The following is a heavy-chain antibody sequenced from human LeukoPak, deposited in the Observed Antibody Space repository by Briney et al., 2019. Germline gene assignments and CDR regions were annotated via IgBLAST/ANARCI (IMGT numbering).Heavy chain of an antibody. J-gene: IGHJ3*02. CDR2: IFYSGGS. V-gene: IGHV4-59*08. Sequence: SETLSLTCTVSGGSISSYYWTGSRQPPGKGLEWIGYIFYSGGSNYNPSLKSRVTISVDTSKNHFSLKLSSVTAADTAVYYCAGLGSTFDMWGQGTMVTVSS. D-gene: IGHD2-2*01. CDR1: GGSISSYY. CDR3: AGLGSTFDM.